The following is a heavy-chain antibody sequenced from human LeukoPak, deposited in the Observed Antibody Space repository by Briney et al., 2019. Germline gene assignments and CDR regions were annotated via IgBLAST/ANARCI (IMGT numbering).Heavy chain of an antibody. J-gene: IGHJ3*02. V-gene: IGHV4-34*01. D-gene: IGHD3-22*01. CDR1: GGSISSYY. CDR2: INQSEST. CDR3: ARVPSYYYDSSDAFDI. Sequence: SSETLSLTCTVSGGSISSYYWSWIRQAPGKGLEWIGEINQSESTNYNPSLQSRVTISVDTSKNQFSLKLSSVTAADTAVYYCARVPSYYYDSSDAFDIWGQGTMVTVSS.